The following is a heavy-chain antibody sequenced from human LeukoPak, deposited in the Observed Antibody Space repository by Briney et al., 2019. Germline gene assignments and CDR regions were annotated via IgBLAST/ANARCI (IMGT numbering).Heavy chain of an antibody. D-gene: IGHD3-10*01. CDR3: AIHYYGSGSPLYYMDV. J-gene: IGHJ6*03. V-gene: IGHV1-46*01. Sequence: GGSLRLSCAASGFTFSSYSMHWVRQAPGQGLEWMGIINPSGGSTSYAQKFQGRVTMTRDMSTSTVYMELSSLRSEDTAVYYCAIHYYGSGSPLYYMDVWGKGTTVTISS. CDR2: INPSGGST. CDR1: GFTFSSYS.